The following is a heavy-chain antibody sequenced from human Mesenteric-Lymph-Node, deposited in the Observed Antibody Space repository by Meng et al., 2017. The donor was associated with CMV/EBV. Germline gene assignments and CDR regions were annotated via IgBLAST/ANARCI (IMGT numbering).Heavy chain of an antibody. CDR1: GGSFSGYY. CDR3: ARGSDIPVNNY. J-gene: IGHJ4*02. CDR2: INHSGVP. V-gene: IGHV4-34*01. D-gene: IGHD2-15*01. Sequence: QVQLQQLGAGLLKPSEPLSLTCAVYGGSFSGYYWSWIRQPPGKGLEWIGEINHSGVPNYNPSLKSRVTISLDRSKNQFSLKLSSVTAEDTAVYYCARGSDIPVNNYWGQGTLVTVSS.